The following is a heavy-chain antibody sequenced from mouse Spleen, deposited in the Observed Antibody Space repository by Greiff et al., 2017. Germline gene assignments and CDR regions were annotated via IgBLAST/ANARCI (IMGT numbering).Heavy chain of an antibody. CDR2: IDPSDSYT. CDR3: SPMITLFAY. Sequence: VQLQQPGAELVMPGASVKLSCKASGYTFTSYWMHWVKQRPGQGLEWIGEIDPSDSYTNYNQKFKGKATLTVDKSSSTAYMQLSSLTSEDSAVYYCSPMITLFAYWGQGTLVTVSA. CDR1: GYTFTSYW. D-gene: IGHD2-4*01. J-gene: IGHJ3*01. V-gene: IGHV1-69*01.